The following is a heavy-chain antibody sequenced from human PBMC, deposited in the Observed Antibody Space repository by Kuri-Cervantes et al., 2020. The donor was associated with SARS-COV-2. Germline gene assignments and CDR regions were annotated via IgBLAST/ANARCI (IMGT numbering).Heavy chain of an antibody. J-gene: IGHJ6*03. Sequence: GGSLRPSVVASGFTFSSYAMHWVRQAPGKGLEYVSAISSNGGSTYYADSVKGRFTISRDNSKNTLYLQMGSLRAEDMAVYYCARAGIAAPNYYYYYYMDVWGKGTTVTVSS. V-gene: IGHV3-64*02. CDR3: ARAGIAAPNYYYYYYMDV. CDR1: GFTFSSYA. D-gene: IGHD6-6*01. CDR2: ISSNGGST.